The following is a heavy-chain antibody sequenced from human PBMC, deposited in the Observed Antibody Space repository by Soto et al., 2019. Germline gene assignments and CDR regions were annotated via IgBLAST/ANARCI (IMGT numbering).Heavy chain of an antibody. J-gene: IGHJ4*02. CDR3: ARECYDYVWGSYRYIDY. CDR1: GGSISSYSWS. Sequence: LSLTCTVSGGSISSYSWSWSWIRQSPGKGLEWIGYVSYSGSTYYNPSLKSRVTISVDTSKNQFSLKLSSVTAADTAVYYCARECYDYVWGSYRYIDYWGQGTLVTVSS. CDR2: VSYSGST. D-gene: IGHD3-16*02. V-gene: IGHV4-30-4*08.